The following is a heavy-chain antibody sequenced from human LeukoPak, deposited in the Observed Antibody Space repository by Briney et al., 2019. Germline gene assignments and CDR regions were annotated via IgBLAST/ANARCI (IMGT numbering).Heavy chain of an antibody. J-gene: IGHJ4*02. CDR3: GRRPAVDGPIDS. D-gene: IGHD3/OR15-3a*01. V-gene: IGHV4-4*08. CDR1: GGSLHRSF. CDR2: IYTSGTT. Sequence: SETLSLTCVVSGGSLHRSFWTWVRQPPGKGLEWIGLIYTSGTTDYSPSLKSRLTISIDTSKNHFSLRLASVTAADTAVYYCGRRPAVDGPIDSWGQGTLVAVSS.